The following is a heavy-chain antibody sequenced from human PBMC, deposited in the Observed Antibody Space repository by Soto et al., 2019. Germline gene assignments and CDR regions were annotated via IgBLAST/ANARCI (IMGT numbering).Heavy chain of an antibody. CDR3: ARGQADYGDYSGGVYYFDY. Sequence: QVQLQESGPGLVKPSETLSLTCTVSGGSISSYYWSWIRQPPGKGLEWIGYIYYSGSTNYNPSLNSRVTISVDTSKNQFSLKLSSVTDADTAVYYCARGQADYGDYSGGVYYFDYWGQGTLVTVSS. CDR2: IYYSGST. CDR1: GGSISSYY. D-gene: IGHD4-17*01. J-gene: IGHJ4*02. V-gene: IGHV4-59*01.